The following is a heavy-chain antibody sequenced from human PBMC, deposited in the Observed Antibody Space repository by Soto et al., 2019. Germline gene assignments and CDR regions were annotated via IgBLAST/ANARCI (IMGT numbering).Heavy chain of an antibody. CDR3: AREWGILPYYVMNV. J-gene: IGHJ6*02. D-gene: IGHD7-27*01. CDR2: ISYTGRT. Sequence: SETLSLTCIVSGDSVTSGSYYWTWLRQPPGKGLEWIGYISYTGRTKYNPSLQSRVTISVDTSKNDFSLNLSSVTAADTAVYFCAREWGILPYYVMNVWGHGTEVTVSS. V-gene: IGHV4-61*03. CDR1: GDSVTSGSYY.